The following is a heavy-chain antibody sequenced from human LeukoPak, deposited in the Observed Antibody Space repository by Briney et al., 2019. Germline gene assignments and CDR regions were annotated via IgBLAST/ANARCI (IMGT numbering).Heavy chain of an antibody. CDR1: GFTFSDYY. CDR3: ARIHKTGYSSG. J-gene: IGHJ4*02. Sequence: GGSLRLSRAASGFTFSDYYMSWIRQAPGKGLEWVSYISSSSSYASYADSVKGRFTISRDNAKNSLYLQMNSLRAEDTAVYYCARIHKTGYSSGWGQGTLVTVSS. CDR2: ISSSSSYA. D-gene: IGHD6-19*01. V-gene: IGHV3-11*03.